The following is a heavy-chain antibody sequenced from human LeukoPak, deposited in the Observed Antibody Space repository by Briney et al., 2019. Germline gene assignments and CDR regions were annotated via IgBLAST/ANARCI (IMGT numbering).Heavy chain of an antibody. V-gene: IGHV4-39*07. J-gene: IGHJ5*02. D-gene: IGHD2-21*01. CDR3: ARDRDYVGGFDP. CDR1: GGSISSSTYY. Sequence: SETLSLTCTVSGGSISSSTYYWGWIRQPPGKGLEWIGSIYYSGSTYYNPSLRSRVTISVDTSENHFSLKVTSVTAADTAVYYCARDRDYVGGFDPWGQGILVTVSS. CDR2: IYYSGST.